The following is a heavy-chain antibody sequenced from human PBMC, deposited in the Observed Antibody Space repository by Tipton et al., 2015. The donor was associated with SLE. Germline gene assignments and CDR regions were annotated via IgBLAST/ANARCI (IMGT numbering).Heavy chain of an antibody. CDR3: ARENIAAAGNNRRGGSYYYGMDV. V-gene: IGHV3-30*04. CDR1: GFIFNTYP. J-gene: IGHJ6*02. Sequence: SLRLSCVASGFIFNTYPMHWVRQAPGKGLEWVAVTSYDGSNKYYADSVKGRFTISRDNSKNTLYLQMNSLRAEDTAVYYCARENIAAAGNNRRGGSYYYGMDVWGQGTTVTVSS. D-gene: IGHD6-13*01. CDR2: TSYDGSNK.